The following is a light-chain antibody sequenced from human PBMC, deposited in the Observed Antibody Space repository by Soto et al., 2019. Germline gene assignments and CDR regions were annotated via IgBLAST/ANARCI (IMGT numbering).Light chain of an antibody. CDR3: QQYVSSPRT. V-gene: IGKV3-20*01. Sequence: IVLTHSPCTLSLSPGERATLSCRASQSVSSSYLAWYQQKPGQAPRLLIYGASSGATGIPDRFSGSESGTDFTLTISSLEPEDFAVYYCQQYVSSPRTFGQGTKVDIK. CDR1: QSVSSSY. J-gene: IGKJ1*01. CDR2: GAS.